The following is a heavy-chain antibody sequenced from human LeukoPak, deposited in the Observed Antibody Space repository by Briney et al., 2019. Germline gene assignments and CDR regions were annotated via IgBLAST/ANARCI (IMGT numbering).Heavy chain of an antibody. D-gene: IGHD3-10*01. J-gene: IGHJ4*02. V-gene: IGHV3-30*18. Sequence: GGSLRLSCAASGFTFNNYGMHWVRQAPGKGLEWAAIISYDGSNTYYADSVKGRFTISRDNSKNTLYLQMNSLRAEDTAVYYCANENYYGSGSYADHWGQGTLVTVSS. CDR1: GFTFNNYG. CDR2: ISYDGSNT. CDR3: ANENYYGSGSYADH.